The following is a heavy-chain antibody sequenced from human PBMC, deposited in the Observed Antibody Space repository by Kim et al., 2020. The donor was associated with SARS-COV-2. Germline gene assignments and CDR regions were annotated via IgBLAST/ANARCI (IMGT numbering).Heavy chain of an antibody. D-gene: IGHD5-12*01. V-gene: IGHV4-59*13. CDR3: ARLVNQRGYSGYDFSFDY. J-gene: IGHJ4*02. CDR1: GGSISSYY. CDR2: IYYSGST. Sequence: SETLSLTCTVSGGSISSYYWSWIRQPPGKGLEWIGYIYYSGSTNYNPSLKSRVTISVDTSKNQFSLKLSSVTAADTAVYYCARLVNQRGYSGYDFSFDYWGQGTLVTVSS.